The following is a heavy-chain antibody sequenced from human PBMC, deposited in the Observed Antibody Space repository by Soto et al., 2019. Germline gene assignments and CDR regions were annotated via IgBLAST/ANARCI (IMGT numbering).Heavy chain of an antibody. D-gene: IGHD2-21*02. CDR1: GGSISSYY. V-gene: IGHV4-4*07. CDR3: ARDDPVVTAIPFDY. CDR2: IYTSGST. Sequence: QVQLQESGPGLVKPSETLSLTCTVSGGSISSYYWSWIRQPAGKGLEWIGRIYTSGSTNYNPSLKSRVNMSVDTSKNQFSLKLSSVTAADTAVYYCARDDPVVTAIPFDYWGQGTMVTVSS. J-gene: IGHJ4*02.